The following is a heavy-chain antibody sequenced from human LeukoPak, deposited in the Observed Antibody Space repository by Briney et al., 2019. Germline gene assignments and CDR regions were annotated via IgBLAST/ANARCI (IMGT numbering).Heavy chain of an antibody. CDR3: AKVGGYGGEFDY. CDR1: GFTFSSYG. Sequence: RGSLRLSCAASGFTFSSYGMHWVRQAPGKGLEWVAVISYDGSNKYYADSVKGRFTISRDNSKNTLYLQMNSLRAEDTAVYYCAKVGGYGGEFDYWGQGTLVTVSS. V-gene: IGHV3-30*18. D-gene: IGHD4-23*01. CDR2: ISYDGSNK. J-gene: IGHJ4*02.